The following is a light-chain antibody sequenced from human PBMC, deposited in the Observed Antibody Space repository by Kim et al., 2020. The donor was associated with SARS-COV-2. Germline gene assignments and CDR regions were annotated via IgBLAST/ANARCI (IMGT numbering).Light chain of an antibody. J-gene: IGKJ1*01. CDR3: QQYGSLPRT. Sequence: EIVLTQSPGTLSLSPGERATLSCRASQSVSNSYLAWYQQKLGQAPRLLIYGASSRATGIPDRFSGSGSGTDFALIISSLEPEDFAVYYCQQYGSLPRTFGQGTKVDIK. V-gene: IGKV3-20*01. CDR2: GAS. CDR1: QSVSNSY.